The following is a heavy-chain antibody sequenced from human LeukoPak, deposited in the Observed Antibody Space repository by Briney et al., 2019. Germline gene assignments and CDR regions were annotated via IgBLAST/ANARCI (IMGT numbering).Heavy chain of an antibody. CDR2: ISSSSSTI. J-gene: IGHJ4*02. D-gene: IGHD2-21*01. Sequence: GGSLRLSCAASGFTFSSYSMNWVRQAPGKGPEWVSYISSSSSTIYYADSVKGRFTISRDNAKNSLYLQMNSLRAEDTAVYYCARAGACGGDCYIDYWGQGTLVTVSS. CDR1: GFTFSSYS. CDR3: ARAGACGGDCYIDY. V-gene: IGHV3-48*01.